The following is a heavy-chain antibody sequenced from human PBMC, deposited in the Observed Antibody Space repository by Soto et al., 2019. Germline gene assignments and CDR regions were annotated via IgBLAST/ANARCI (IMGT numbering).Heavy chain of an antibody. J-gene: IGHJ5*01. D-gene: IGHD3-3*01. V-gene: IGHV1-69*01. CDR2: ITPMIGTT. CDR1: GGTFYTYA. CDR3: ARDVSVMTSVFGF. Sequence: QVHLGQSGAEVQRPGSSVRVSCRASGGTFYTYAFTWVRQAPGQGLEWMGGITPMIGTTKYAQKFHGRVTFSADECASTAYMELSNLRSDDTAVSYCARDVSVMTSVFGFWGHGTLITVSS.